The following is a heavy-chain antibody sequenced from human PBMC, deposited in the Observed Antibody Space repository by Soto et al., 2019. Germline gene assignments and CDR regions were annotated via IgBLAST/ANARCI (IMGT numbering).Heavy chain of an antibody. V-gene: IGHV3-23*01. J-gene: IGHJ4*02. D-gene: IGHD3-10*01. Sequence: EVQLLESGGGLVQPGGALRLSCAASGFTFSSYAMSWVRQAPGKGLEWVAAISGSGGSTYYADSVKGRFTISRDNSKNSLYLQMDSLRAEDTAVYYCPKDRGTFVRGVLDDWGQGTLVTVSS. CDR2: ISGSGGST. CDR1: GFTFSSYA. CDR3: PKDRGTFVRGVLDD.